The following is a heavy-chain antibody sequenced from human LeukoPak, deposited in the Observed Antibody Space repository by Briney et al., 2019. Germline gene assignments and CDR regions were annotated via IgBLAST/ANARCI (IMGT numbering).Heavy chain of an antibody. J-gene: IGHJ4*02. Sequence: GGSLRLSCAASGFSFSSYNMNWVRQSPGKGLEWVASIDTTSEYIFYTDSLKGRFTISRDNAKNSLYLQMNNLRAEDTAVYYGARADRDSDWYIDDCWGQGTLVIVSS. CDR1: GFSFSSYN. CDR2: IDTTSEYI. D-gene: IGHD6-19*01. V-gene: IGHV3-21*01. CDR3: ARADRDSDWYIDDC.